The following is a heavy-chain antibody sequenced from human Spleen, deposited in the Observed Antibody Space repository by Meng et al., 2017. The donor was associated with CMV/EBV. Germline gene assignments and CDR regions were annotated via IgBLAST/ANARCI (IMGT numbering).Heavy chain of an antibody. CDR3: ARDGSSSSWYSFDY. Sequence: SETLSLTCTVSGGSISSYYWSWIRQPPGKGLEWIGYIYYSGSTNYNPSLKSRVTISVDTSKNQFSLKLSSVTAADTAVYYWARDGSSSSWYSFDYWGQGTLVTVSS. CDR2: IYYSGST. J-gene: IGHJ4*02. CDR1: GGSISSYY. D-gene: IGHD6-13*01. V-gene: IGHV4-59*01.